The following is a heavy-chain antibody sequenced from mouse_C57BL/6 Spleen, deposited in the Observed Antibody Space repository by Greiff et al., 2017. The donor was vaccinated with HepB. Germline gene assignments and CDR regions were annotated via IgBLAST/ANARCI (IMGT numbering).Heavy chain of an antibody. Sequence: VQLQQPGAELVKPGASVKLSCKASGYTFTSYWMHWVKQRPGQGLEWIGMIYPNSGSTNYNEKFKSKATMTVDKSSSTAYMQLSSLKSEDSAVYYCAKRRTGTEAMDYWGQGTSVTVSS. CDR1: GYTFTSYW. CDR3: AKRRTGTEAMDY. D-gene: IGHD4-1*01. CDR2: IYPNSGST. J-gene: IGHJ4*01. V-gene: IGHV1-64*01.